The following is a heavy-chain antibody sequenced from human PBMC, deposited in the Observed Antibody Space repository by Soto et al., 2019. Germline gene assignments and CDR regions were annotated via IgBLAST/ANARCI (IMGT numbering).Heavy chain of an antibody. CDR1: GYTFTSYG. D-gene: IGHD6-19*01. V-gene: IGHV1-18*01. CDR3: ARDLAVGLVDY. CDR2: ISAYNGNT. Sequence: ASVTVSCQASGYTFTSYGISWVRQAPGQGLEWMGWISAYNGNTNYAQKLQGRVTMTTDTSTSTAYMELRSLRSDDTAVYYCARDLAVGLVDYWGQGTLVPVSS. J-gene: IGHJ4*02.